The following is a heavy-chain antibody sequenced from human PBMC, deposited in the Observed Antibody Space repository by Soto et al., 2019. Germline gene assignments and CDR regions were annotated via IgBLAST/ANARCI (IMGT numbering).Heavy chain of an antibody. D-gene: IGHD1-26*01. CDR1: GYTFTSYG. V-gene: IGHV1-18*01. CDR2: ISAYNGNT. CDR3: ARAYPYYGPKKDAFDI. J-gene: IGHJ3*02. Sequence: QVQLVQSGAEVKKPGASVKVSCKASGYTFTSYGISWVRQAPGQGLEWMGWISAYNGNTNYAQKLQGRVTMTTDTSTSTAYMELRSLRSDDTAVYYCARAYPYYGPKKDAFDIWGQGAMVTVSS.